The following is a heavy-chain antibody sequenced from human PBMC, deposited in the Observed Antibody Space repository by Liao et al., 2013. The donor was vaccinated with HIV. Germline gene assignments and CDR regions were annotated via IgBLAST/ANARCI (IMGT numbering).Heavy chain of an antibody. CDR3: AAQKGFSYYDGSGFLFDY. CDR2: IYYSGST. J-gene: IGHJ4*02. V-gene: IGHV4-30-4*08. D-gene: IGHD3-22*01. Sequence: QVQLQESGPGLVKPSQTLSLTCTVSGDSISSGDYYWSWIRQPPGKGLEWIGYIYYSGSTYYNPSLESRVTISVDTSKNQFSLKLSSVTAADTAVYYCAAQKGFSYYDGSGFLFDYWGREPWSPSPQ. CDR1: GDSISSGDYY.